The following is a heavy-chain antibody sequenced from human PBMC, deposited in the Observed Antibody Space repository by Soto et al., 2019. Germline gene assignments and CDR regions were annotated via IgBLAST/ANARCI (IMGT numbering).Heavy chain of an antibody. CDR2: IYSGGST. D-gene: IGHD6-19*01. J-gene: IGHJ1*01. CDR1: GFTVSSNY. V-gene: IGHV3-66*01. Sequence: PGGSLRLSCAASGFTVSSNYMSWVRQAPGKGLEWVSVIYSGGSTYYADSVKGRFTISRDNSKNTLYLQMNSLRAEDTAVYYCARDRIAVAGNPEYFQHWGQGTLVTVSS. CDR3: ARDRIAVAGNPEYFQH.